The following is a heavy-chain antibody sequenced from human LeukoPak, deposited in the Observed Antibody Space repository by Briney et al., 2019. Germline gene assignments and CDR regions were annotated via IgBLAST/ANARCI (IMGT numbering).Heavy chain of an antibody. CDR3: ARCVMRYSGYDLDY. D-gene: IGHD5-12*01. Sequence: GGSLRLSCAASGFTFDDYAMHWVRQAPGKGLEWVSGISWNSGRIVYADSVKGRFTISRDNAKNSLYLQINSLRVEDTAVYYSARCVMRYSGYDLDYWGQGTLVTVSS. J-gene: IGHJ4*02. V-gene: IGHV3-9*01. CDR1: GFTFDDYA. CDR2: ISWNSGRI.